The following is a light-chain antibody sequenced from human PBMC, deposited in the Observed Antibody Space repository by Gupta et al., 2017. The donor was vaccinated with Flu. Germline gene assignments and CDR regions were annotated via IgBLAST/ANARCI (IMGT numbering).Light chain of an antibody. CDR3: QQYSSYPYT. CDR1: QSITIW. Sequence: PYTLSASVGDRVTITCRASQSITIWLAWYQQKPGKAPKVLIYKASSLESGVPARFSGSGSGTEFTLTISSLQPDDFATYYCQQYSSYPYTFGQGTKLEIK. J-gene: IGKJ2*01. V-gene: IGKV1-5*03. CDR2: KAS.